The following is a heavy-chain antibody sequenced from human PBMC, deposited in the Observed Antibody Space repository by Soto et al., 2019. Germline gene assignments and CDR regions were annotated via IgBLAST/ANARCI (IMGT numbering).Heavy chain of an antibody. CDR1: GFNFNSYT. CDR3: ARECSGGSCYPGMDV. D-gene: IGHD2-15*01. Sequence: GGSLRLSCAASGFNFNSYTINWVRQAPGKRLEWLSSISSSGYIFSTDSVRGRFTISRDNAKNSVYLQINSLRAEDTDVYFRARECSGGSCYPGMDVWGQGTTVTVSS. V-gene: IGHV3-21*01. J-gene: IGHJ6*02. CDR2: ISSSGYI.